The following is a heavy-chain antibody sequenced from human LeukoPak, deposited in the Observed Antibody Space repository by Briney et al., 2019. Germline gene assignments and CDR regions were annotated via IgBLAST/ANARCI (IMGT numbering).Heavy chain of an antibody. Sequence: HPGGSLRLSCAASGFTFSSYAMSWVRQAPGKGLEWVSAISGSGGSTYYADSVKGRFTISRDNAKNTLYLQMNSLRAEDTAVYYCAKHPVFSYYYDSSGEFDYWGQGTLVTVSS. J-gene: IGHJ4*02. CDR3: AKHPVFSYYYDSSGEFDY. V-gene: IGHV3-23*01. D-gene: IGHD3-22*01. CDR2: ISGSGGST. CDR1: GFTFSSYA.